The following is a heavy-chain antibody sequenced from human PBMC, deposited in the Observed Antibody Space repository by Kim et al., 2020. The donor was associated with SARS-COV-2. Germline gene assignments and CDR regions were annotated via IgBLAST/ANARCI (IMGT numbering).Heavy chain of an antibody. V-gene: IGHV1-46*01. D-gene: IGHD3-9*01. Sequence: YAQKFQGRVTMTRDTSTSTVYMELSSLRSEDTAVYYCARSRRGLVIPFDYWGQGTLVTVSS. J-gene: IGHJ4*02. CDR3: ARSRRGLVIPFDY.